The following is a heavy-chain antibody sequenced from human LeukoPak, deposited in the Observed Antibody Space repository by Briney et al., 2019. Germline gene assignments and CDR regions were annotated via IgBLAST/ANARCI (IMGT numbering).Heavy chain of an antibody. D-gene: IGHD2-8*01. V-gene: IGHV4-39*01. CDR1: GGSISSSSYY. J-gene: IGHJ4*02. CDR2: IYYSGST. Sequence: KPSETLSLTCTVSGGSISSSSYYWGWIRQPPGKGLEWIGSIYYSGSTNYNPSLKSRVTISVDTSKNQFSLKLSSVTAADTAVYYCARGMVYAKELDYWGQGTLVTVSS. CDR3: ARGMVYAKELDY.